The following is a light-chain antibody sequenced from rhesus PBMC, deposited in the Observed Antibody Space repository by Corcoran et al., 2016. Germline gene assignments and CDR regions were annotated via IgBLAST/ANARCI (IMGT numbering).Light chain of an antibody. CDR1: QTISSY. Sequence: DIQMTQSPSSLSASVGDRVTITCRASQTISSYLAWYQQKPGKVHKLLIYAASSLESRVPSRFSGSGSGTEFTLTINSLQPEDCATYYCQQHNSHPPYSFGQGTKVEIK. J-gene: IGKJ2*01. CDR3: QQHNSHPPYS. CDR2: AAS. V-gene: IGKV1-44*02.